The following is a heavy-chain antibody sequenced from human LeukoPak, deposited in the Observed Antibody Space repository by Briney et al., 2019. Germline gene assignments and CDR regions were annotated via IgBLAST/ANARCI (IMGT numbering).Heavy chain of an antibody. V-gene: IGHV1-18*01. CDR1: GYTFTSYG. Sequence: ASVKVSCKASGYTFTSYGISWVRQAPGQGLEWMGWISAYNGNTNYAQKLQGRVTMTTDTSTSTAYMELRSLRSDDTAVYYCARDTYYDILTGYFSNYYYYMDVWGKGTTVTVSS. CDR2: ISAYNGNT. J-gene: IGHJ6*03. CDR3: ARDTYYDILTGYFSNYYYYMDV. D-gene: IGHD3-9*01.